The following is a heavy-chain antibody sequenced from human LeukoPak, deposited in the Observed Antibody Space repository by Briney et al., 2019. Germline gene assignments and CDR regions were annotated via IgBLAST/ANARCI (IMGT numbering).Heavy chain of an antibody. CDR1: GGTFTSYA. D-gene: IGHD1-7*01. J-gene: IGHJ4*02. Sequence: SVKVSCKASGGTFTSYAISWVRQAPGQGLEWMGRIIPIFGRANYAQKFQGRVTITTDESTSTAYMELSSLRSEDTAVYYCASSPGITGTTLDYWGQGTLVTVSS. CDR2: IIPIFGRA. V-gene: IGHV1-69*05. CDR3: ASSPGITGTTLDY.